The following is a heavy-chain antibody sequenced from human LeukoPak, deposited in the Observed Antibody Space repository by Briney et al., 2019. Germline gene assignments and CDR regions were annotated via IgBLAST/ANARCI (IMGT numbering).Heavy chain of an antibody. CDR3: ARRNGHSWDVGNWFDP. CDR1: GGSISSSSYY. D-gene: IGHD6-13*01. CDR2: IYYSGIT. V-gene: IGHV4-39*02. Sequence: SETLSLTCSVSGGSISSSSYYWGWVRQPPGMGLEWLGSIYYSGITYYNQSLKSRATVSVHTSKNHFSLNLNSVTAADTAVYYCARRNGHSWDVGNWFDPWGQGTVVTVSS. J-gene: IGHJ5*02.